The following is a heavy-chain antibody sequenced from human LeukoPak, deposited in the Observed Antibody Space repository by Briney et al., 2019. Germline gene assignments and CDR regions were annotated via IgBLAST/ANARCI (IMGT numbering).Heavy chain of an antibody. V-gene: IGHV4-39*01. CDR2: IYYSGST. D-gene: IGHD6-13*01. CDR1: GGSISSSSYY. CDR3: VKYAAGNGYFDY. Sequence: PSETLSLTCTVSGGSISSSSYYWGWIRQPPGKGLEWIGSIYYSGSTYYNPSLKSRVTISVDTSKNQLSLKLSSVTAADTAVYYCVKYAAGNGYFDYWGQGTLVTVSS. J-gene: IGHJ4*02.